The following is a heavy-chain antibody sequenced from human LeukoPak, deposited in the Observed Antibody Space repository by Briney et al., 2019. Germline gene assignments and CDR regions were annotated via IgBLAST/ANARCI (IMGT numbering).Heavy chain of an antibody. CDR3: AKESGNSGTWPQNYFDY. CDR2: IGGNGHGT. Sequence: GGSLRLSCTASGFTFSSYAMTWVRQAPGQGLEWVSSIGGNGHGTYYADSVRGRFSTSRDNSENTLFLQMNSLRAEDTALYYCAKESGNSGTWPQNYFDYWGQGSLVTVSS. J-gene: IGHJ4*02. D-gene: IGHD1-1*01. CDR1: GFTFSSYA. V-gene: IGHV3-23*01.